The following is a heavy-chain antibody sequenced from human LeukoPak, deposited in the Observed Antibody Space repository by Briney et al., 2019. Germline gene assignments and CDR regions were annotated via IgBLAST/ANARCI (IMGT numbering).Heavy chain of an antibody. CDR1: GFTFSGSA. D-gene: IGHD5-18*01. V-gene: IGHV3-73*01. J-gene: IGHJ4*02. CDR3: TSTWIQSDY. CDR2: IRSKANSYAT. Sequence: GGSLRLSCAASGFTFSGSAMHWVRQASGKGLEWVGRIRSKANSYATAYAASVKGRFTISRDDSKNTAYLQMNSLKTEDTAVYYCTSTWIQSDYWGQGTLVTVSS.